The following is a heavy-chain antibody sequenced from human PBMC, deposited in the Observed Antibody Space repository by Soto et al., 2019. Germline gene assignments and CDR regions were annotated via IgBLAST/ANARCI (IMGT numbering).Heavy chain of an antibody. Sequence: QVQLAQSGADVKKPGASVKVSCKASGGTFSNYTISWVRQAPGQGLEWVGRIIPILGIVNYAQKFQVRVTITADKSTRTASLELSSLRSEDTAVYYCASAKSSGSYSKGPYYYYMDVWGKGTTVTVSS. J-gene: IGHJ6*03. CDR2: IIPILGIV. V-gene: IGHV1-69*02. CDR1: GGTFSNYT. D-gene: IGHD3-10*01. CDR3: ASAKSSGSYSKGPYYYYMDV.